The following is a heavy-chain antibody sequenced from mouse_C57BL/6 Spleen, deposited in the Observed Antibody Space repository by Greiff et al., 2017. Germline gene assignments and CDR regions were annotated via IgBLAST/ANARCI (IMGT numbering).Heavy chain of an antibody. V-gene: IGHV1-64*01. J-gene: IGHJ2*01. Sequence: QVQLQQPGAELVKPGASVKLSCKASGYTFTSYWMHWVKQRPGQGLEWIGMIHPNSGSTNYNEKFKSKATLTVDKSSSTADMQLSSLTSEDSAVYYCARLLRYYFDYWGQGTTLTVSS. CDR3: ARLLRYYFDY. CDR2: IHPNSGST. CDR1: GYTFTSYW. D-gene: IGHD1-1*01.